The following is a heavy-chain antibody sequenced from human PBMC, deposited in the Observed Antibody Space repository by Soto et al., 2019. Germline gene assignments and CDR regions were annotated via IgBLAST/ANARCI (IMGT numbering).Heavy chain of an antibody. CDR2: ISYDGSKE. D-gene: IGHD6-19*01. CDR3: ARDLKVAATNSYYYYGMDV. Sequence: QGQLVESGGHVVQPGRSLRLSCEVSGFTFKNYAMHWVRQAPGKGLEWVAVISYDGSKEYYPNSLRGRFTISRDNAKNELYLNMNSLRAGDTAVYYCARDLKVAATNSYYYYGMDVWGQGTTVTVSS. V-gene: IGHV3-30-3*01. CDR1: GFTFKNYA. J-gene: IGHJ6*02.